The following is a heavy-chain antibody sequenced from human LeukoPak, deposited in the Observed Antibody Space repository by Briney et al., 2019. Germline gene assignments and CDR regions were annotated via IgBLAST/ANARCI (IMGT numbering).Heavy chain of an antibody. V-gene: IGHV4-34*01. CDR2: INHSGST. D-gene: IGHD4-17*01. Sequence: SETLSLTCAVYGGSFSGYYWSWIRQPPGKGLEWIGEINHSGSTNYNPSLKSRVTISVDTSKNQFSLKLSSVTAADTAVYYCARGPTPTTVTTFDYWGQGTLVTASS. CDR3: ARGPTPTTVTTFDY. CDR1: GGSFSGYY. J-gene: IGHJ4*02.